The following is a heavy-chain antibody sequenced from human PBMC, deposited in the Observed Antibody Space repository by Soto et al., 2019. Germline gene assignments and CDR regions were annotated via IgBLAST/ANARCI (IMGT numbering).Heavy chain of an antibody. CDR1: GGSISSYY. J-gene: IGHJ4*02. CDR3: ARASDYDHVWGSYRLFDY. V-gene: IGHV4-59*01. Sequence: PSETLSLTCTVSGGSISSYYWSWIRQPPGKGLEWIGYIYYSGSTNYNPSLKSRVTISVDTSKNQFSLKLSSVTAADTAVYYCARASDYDHVWGSYRLFDYCGQGYLVTVSA. D-gene: IGHD3-16*02. CDR2: IYYSGST.